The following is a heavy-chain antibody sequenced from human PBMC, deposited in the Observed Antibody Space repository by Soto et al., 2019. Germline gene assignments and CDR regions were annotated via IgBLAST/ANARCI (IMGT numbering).Heavy chain of an antibody. V-gene: IGHV1-18*01. CDR1: GYTFITYG. J-gene: IGHJ4*02. CDR2: ISTYNGNT. D-gene: IGHD3-22*01. Sequence: QVPLVQSGAEVKKPGASVKVSCKASGYTFITYGVSWVRQAPGQGLDWLGWISTYNGNTRYAERLQGRVTMTTDTTTNRAYRSLRNLRSDDTAVYYCARGPTDYYDNSANYFLDYWGQGTLVTVSS. CDR3: ARGPTDYYDNSANYFLDY.